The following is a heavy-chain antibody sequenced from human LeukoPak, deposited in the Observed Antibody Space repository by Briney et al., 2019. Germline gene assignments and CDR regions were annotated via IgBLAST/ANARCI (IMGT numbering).Heavy chain of an antibody. J-gene: IGHJ3*02. CDR3: ARDDPYDSDAFDI. Sequence: HSGGSLRLSCAASGFNFSSYWMSWVRQAPGKGLEWVANIKQDGSEKYYVDSVKGRFTISRDNAKNSLYLQMNSLRAEDTAVYYCARDDPYDSDAFDIWGQGTMVTVSS. V-gene: IGHV3-7*01. CDR1: GFNFSSYW. CDR2: IKQDGSEK. D-gene: IGHD2-15*01.